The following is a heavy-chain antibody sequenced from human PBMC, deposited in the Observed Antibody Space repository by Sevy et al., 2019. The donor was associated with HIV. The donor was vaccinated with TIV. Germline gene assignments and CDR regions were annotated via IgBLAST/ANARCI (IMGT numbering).Heavy chain of an antibody. CDR3: ARAGGLGYCSGGSCYYYYYGMDV. CDR2: IKQDGSEK. CDR1: GFTFSSYW. V-gene: IGHV3-7*03. Sequence: GSLRLSCAASGFTFSSYWMSWVRQAPGKGLEWVANIKQDGSEKYYVDSVKGRFTISRDNAKNSLYLQMNSLRAEDTAVYYCARAGGLGYCSGGSCYYYYYGMDVWGQGTTVTVSS. D-gene: IGHD2-15*01. J-gene: IGHJ6*02.